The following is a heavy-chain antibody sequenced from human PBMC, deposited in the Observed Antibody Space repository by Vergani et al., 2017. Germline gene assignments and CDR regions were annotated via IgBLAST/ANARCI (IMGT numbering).Heavy chain of an antibody. CDR3: ARTYYYDSSGYELDY. Sequence: EVQLVPSGAEVKTPGESLMISCKGSGYSFTSYWIGWVRQMPGKGLEWMGIIYPGDSATRYSPSFQGQVTISADKSISTAYLQWSSLKASDTAMYYCARTYYYDSSGYELDYWGQGTLVTVSS. V-gene: IGHV5-51*01. D-gene: IGHD3-22*01. CDR2: IYPGDSAT. CDR1: GYSFTSYW. J-gene: IGHJ4*02.